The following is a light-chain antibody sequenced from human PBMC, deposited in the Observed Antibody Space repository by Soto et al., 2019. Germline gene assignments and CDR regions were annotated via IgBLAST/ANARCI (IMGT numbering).Light chain of an antibody. V-gene: IGKV1-39*01. CDR1: QSISSY. CDR3: QQSDSTPAT. J-gene: IGKJ4*01. CDR2: AAS. Sequence: DIQMTQSPSSLSASVGDRVTITCRASQSISSYLNWYQQKPGKAPKLLIYAASSLQSGVPSRFSGSGSGTDFTLTISSLQPEDFATYYCQQSDSTPATFGGGTKVDIK.